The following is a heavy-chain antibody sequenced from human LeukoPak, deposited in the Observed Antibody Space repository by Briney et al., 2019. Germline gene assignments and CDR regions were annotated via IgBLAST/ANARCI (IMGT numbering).Heavy chain of an antibody. Sequence: GESLKISCKGSGYSFTTYWIAWVRQMPGKGLEWMGLIYPGDSDIRYSPSFQGQVTISADKSITTAYLQWSSLKASDTAMYYCARHGGTYAYDYWGQGTLLTVSS. V-gene: IGHV5-51*01. D-gene: IGHD5-12*01. CDR1: GYSFTTYW. J-gene: IGHJ4*02. CDR2: IYPGDSDI. CDR3: ARHGGTYAYDY.